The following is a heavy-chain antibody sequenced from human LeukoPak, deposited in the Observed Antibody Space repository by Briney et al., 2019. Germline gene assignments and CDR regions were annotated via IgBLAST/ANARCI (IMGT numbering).Heavy chain of an antibody. CDR3: ARVGYCSGGSCYMVPFDY. D-gene: IGHD2-15*01. CDR1: GFTFSSYS. Sequence: PGGSLRLSCAASGFTFSSYSMNWVRQAPGKGLEWVSSISSSSSYIYYADSVKGRFTISRDNAKNSLYLQMNSLRAEDTAVYCCARVGYCSGGSCYMVPFDYWGQGTLVTVSS. J-gene: IGHJ4*02. V-gene: IGHV3-21*01. CDR2: ISSSSSYI.